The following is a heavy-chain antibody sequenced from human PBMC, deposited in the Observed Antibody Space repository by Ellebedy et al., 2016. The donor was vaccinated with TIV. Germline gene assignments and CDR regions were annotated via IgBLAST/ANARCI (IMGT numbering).Heavy chain of an antibody. V-gene: IGHV4-39*01. Sequence: MPSETLSLTCTVSGGSISSSSYYWGWIRQPPGKGLEWIGSIYYSGSTYYNPSLKSRVTISVDTSKNQFSLKLSSVTAADTAVYYCARHSSSYGAGSYPFDYWGQGTLVTVSS. D-gene: IGHD3-10*01. CDR1: GGSISSSSYY. J-gene: IGHJ4*02. CDR3: ARHSSSYGAGSYPFDY. CDR2: IYYSGST.